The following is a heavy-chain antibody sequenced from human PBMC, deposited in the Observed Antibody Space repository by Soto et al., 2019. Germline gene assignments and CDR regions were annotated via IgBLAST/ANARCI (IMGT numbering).Heavy chain of an antibody. CDR2: IYWNDDK. Sequence: QITLKESGPTLVKPTATLTLTCTFSGFSVATTGVGVGWVRQPPGKALEFLAVIYWNDDKRYSPSLRNRLTINKDASRNQVVLKMTDMYPVDTATYYCAHIEYTDYLKHPLDHWGRGTPVTVSP. D-gene: IGHD4-17*01. J-gene: IGHJ4*02. V-gene: IGHV2-5*01. CDR3: AHIEYTDYLKHPLDH. CDR1: GFSVATTGVG.